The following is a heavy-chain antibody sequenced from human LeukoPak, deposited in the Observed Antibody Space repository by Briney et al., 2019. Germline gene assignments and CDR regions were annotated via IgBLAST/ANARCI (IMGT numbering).Heavy chain of an antibody. J-gene: IGHJ5*02. D-gene: IGHD3-10*01. Sequence: SVKVSCKASGGTFSSYAISWVRRAPGQGLEWMGRIIPILGIANYAQKFQGRVTITADKSTSTAYMELSSLRSEDTAVYYCARGGITMVQGVYNWFDPWGQGTLVTVSS. CDR2: IIPILGIA. V-gene: IGHV1-69*04. CDR1: GGTFSSYA. CDR3: ARGGITMVQGVYNWFDP.